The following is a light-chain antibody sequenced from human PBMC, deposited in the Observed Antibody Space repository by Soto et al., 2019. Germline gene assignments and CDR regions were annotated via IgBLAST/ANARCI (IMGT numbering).Light chain of an antibody. CDR2: EAS. CDR3: CSYAGGGTYV. Sequence: QSALTQPASVSGSPGQSITISCTGTSSDVGSYNLVSWYQQHPGEVPKLLIYEASKRPSGVSSRFSGSKSGNTASLTISGLHPGDEADYSCCSYAGGGTYVFGSGTKLTVL. V-gene: IGLV2-23*01. CDR1: SSDVGSYNL. J-gene: IGLJ1*01.